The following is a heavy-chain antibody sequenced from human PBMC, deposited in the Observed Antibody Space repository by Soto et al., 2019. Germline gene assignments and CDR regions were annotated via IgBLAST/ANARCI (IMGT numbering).Heavy chain of an antibody. CDR2: SKNKADSYTT. V-gene: IGHV3-72*01. J-gene: IGHJ4*02. CDR3: TVWGSGNDFGAA. CDR1: GFTFSEHY. Sequence: EVQLVESGGGLVQPGGSLRLSCAASGFTFSEHYMDWVRQAPGKGLEWVGRSKNKADSYTTEYAASVKGRFTISRDGSKNSLFLQMNRLKTEDTAVYYCTVWGSGNDFGAAWGQGILVTVSS. D-gene: IGHD3-10*01.